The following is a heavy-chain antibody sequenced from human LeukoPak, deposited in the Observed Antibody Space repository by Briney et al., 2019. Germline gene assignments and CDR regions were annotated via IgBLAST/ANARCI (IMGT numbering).Heavy chain of an antibody. CDR1: GFIVSSYA. CDR2: IAGSGT. D-gene: IGHD3-16*01. CDR3: AKGLFMHDY. Sequence: GGSLRLSCAASGFIVSSYAMKWVRQAPGKGLEWVSTIAGSGTYYADSVKGRLTISRDNPKNTLYLQMNSLRAEDTAVYYCAKGLFMHDYWGQGTLVTVSS. J-gene: IGHJ4*02. V-gene: IGHV3-23*01.